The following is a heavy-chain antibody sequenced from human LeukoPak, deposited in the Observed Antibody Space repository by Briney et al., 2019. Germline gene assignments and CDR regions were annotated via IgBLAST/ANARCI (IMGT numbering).Heavy chain of an antibody. CDR1: GGSFSGYY. CDR2: INHSGST. Sequence: SETLSLTCAVYGGSFSGYYWSWIRQPPGKGLEWIGEINHSGSTNYNPSLKSRVTISVDTSKNQFSLKLSSVTAADTAVYYCAGGWLLHNYYYYGMDVWGQGTTVTVSS. J-gene: IGHJ6*02. CDR3: AGGWLLHNYYYYGMDV. D-gene: IGHD2-15*01. V-gene: IGHV4-34*01.